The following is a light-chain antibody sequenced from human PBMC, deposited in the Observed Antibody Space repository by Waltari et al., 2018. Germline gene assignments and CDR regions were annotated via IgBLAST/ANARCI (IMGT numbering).Light chain of an antibody. CDR3: QQYGSSPPRT. CDR2: GGA. Sequence: EIVLTQSPGTLSLSPGERATLSCRASQTVSSSYLAWYQQKPGQAPSLLSYGGASRATGIPDRFSGSGSGTDFTLTTSRLEPEDFAVYYCQQYGSSPPRTFGQGTKVEIK. J-gene: IGKJ1*01. CDR1: QTVSSSY. V-gene: IGKV3-20*01.